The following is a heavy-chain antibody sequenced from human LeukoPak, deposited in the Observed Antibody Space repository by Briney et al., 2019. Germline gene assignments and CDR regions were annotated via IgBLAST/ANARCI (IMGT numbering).Heavy chain of an antibody. CDR1: GGSFSRYY. CDR3: ARGSVGDYSYYYYYYGMDV. Sequence: SETLSLTCAVYGGSFSRYYWSWIRQPPGKGLEWIGEINHSGSTNYNPSLKSRVTISVDTSKNQFSLKLSSVTAADTAVYYCARGSVGDYSYYYYYYGMDVWGQGTTVTVSS. J-gene: IGHJ6*02. V-gene: IGHV4-34*01. D-gene: IGHD4-17*01. CDR2: INHSGST.